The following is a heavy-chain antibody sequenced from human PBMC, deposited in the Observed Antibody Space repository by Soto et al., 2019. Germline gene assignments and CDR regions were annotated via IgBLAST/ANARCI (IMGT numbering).Heavy chain of an antibody. V-gene: IGHV4-59*01. CDR3: AGRWGNCFDF. CDR2: IYYSGST. J-gene: IGHJ4*02. Sequence: PSETLSLTCTVSGASISSYYWGWIRQPPGKGLEWIGYIYYSGSTNYNPSLKSRVTISVDTSKNQFSLKLSSVTAADTAVYYCAGRWGNCFDFWGQGTLVTVS. D-gene: IGHD7-27*01. CDR1: GASISSYY.